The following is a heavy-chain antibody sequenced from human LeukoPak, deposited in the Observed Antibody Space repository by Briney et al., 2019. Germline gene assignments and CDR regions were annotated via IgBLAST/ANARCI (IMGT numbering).Heavy chain of an antibody. D-gene: IGHD3-10*01. CDR3: ARDVPRTSGP. J-gene: IGHJ5*02. CDR2: IDGNGRTT. Sequence: GGSLRLSCVASGFTFSSEWMHWVRQAPGRGLVWISHIDGNGRTTNYGDSVRGRFTVSRDNAKNTLYLQMNSLRAEDTAVYYCARDVPRTSGPWGQGTLVTVSS. CDR1: GFTFSSEW. V-gene: IGHV3-74*01.